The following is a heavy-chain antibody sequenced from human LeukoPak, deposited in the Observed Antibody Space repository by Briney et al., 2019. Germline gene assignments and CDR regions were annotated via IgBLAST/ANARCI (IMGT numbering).Heavy chain of an antibody. V-gene: IGHV3-30-3*01. CDR3: ARFDIVVVVAATGALDY. J-gene: IGHJ4*02. CDR1: GFTFSSYA. Sequence: GGSLRLSCAASGFTFSSYAMHWVSQAPGKGLEWVAVISYDGSNKYYADSVKGRFTISRDNSKNTLYLQMNSLRAEDTAVYYCARFDIVVVVAATGALDYWGQGTLVTVSS. CDR2: ISYDGSNK. D-gene: IGHD2-15*01.